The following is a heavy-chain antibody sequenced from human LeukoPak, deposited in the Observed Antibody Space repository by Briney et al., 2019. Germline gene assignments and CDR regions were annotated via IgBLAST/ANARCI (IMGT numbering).Heavy chain of an antibody. V-gene: IGHV1-69*13. CDR2: IIPIFGTA. Sequence: SVKVSCKASGGTFSSYAISWVRQAPGQGLEWMGGIIPIFGTANYAQKFQGRVTITADESTSTAYMELSSLRSEDTAVYYCARSTPTDYYDSSGRNRGAFDIWGQGTMVTVSS. J-gene: IGHJ3*02. CDR1: GGTFSSYA. CDR3: ARSTPTDYYDSSGRNRGAFDI. D-gene: IGHD3-22*01.